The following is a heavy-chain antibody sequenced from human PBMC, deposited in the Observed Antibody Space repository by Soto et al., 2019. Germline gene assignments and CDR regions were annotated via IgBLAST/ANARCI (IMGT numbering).Heavy chain of an antibody. CDR3: ARHSRVSNNGWYLSS. J-gene: IGHJ5*02. D-gene: IGHD6-19*01. Sequence: QLLESGPGLVKPSETLSLTCSVSGGSISSSSYYWGWIRQPPGKGLECIGSIYYSGSTYYNPSLKSRVTISLDTSKNQFSLKLSSVTAADTALYYCARHSRVSNNGWYLSSWGQGTLVTVSS. CDR2: IYYSGST. V-gene: IGHV4-39*01. CDR1: GGSISSSSYY.